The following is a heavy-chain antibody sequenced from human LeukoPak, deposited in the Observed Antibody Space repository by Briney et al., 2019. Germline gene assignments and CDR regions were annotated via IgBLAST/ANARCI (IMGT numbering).Heavy chain of an antibody. CDR3: AKDYEEWLPPNWFDP. J-gene: IGHJ5*02. V-gene: IGHV3-74*01. CDR1: GFTFSSYW. D-gene: IGHD6-19*01. Sequence: PGGSLRLSCAASGFTFSSYWMHWVRQAPGKGLVWVSRINSDGSSTSYADSVKGRFTISRDNAKNTLYLQMNSLRAEDTAVYYCAKDYEEWLPPNWFDPWGQGTLVTVSS. CDR2: INSDGSST.